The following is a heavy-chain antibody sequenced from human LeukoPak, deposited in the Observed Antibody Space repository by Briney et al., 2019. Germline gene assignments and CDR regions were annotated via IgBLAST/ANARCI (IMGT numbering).Heavy chain of an antibody. J-gene: IGHJ4*02. Sequence: GGSLRLSCAASGFTFSSYGMHWVRQAPGKGLEWVAFIRYDGSNKYYADSVKGRFTISRDNSKNTLYLQMNSLRAEDTAVYYCAKELLRFLEWLSHSLATLDYWGQGTLVTVSS. CDR1: GFTFSSYG. CDR2: IRYDGSNK. CDR3: AKELLRFLEWLSHSLATLDY. D-gene: IGHD3-3*01. V-gene: IGHV3-30*02.